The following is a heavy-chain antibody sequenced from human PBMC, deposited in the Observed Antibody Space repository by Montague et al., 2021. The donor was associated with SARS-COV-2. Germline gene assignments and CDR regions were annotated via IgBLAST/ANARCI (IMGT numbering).Heavy chain of an antibody. CDR2: IYYSGST. V-gene: IGHV4-59*12. J-gene: IGHJ3*02. D-gene: IGHD5-18*01. CDR3: AGGSYGTDAFDI. Sequence: SETLSLTCTVSGGSISSYYWSWIRQRPGKGLELIWYIYYSGSTNYNPSLKSRVTISLDTSKNQFSLKLNSVTAADTAVYYCAGGSYGTDAFDIWGQGTMVTVSS. CDR1: GGSISSYY.